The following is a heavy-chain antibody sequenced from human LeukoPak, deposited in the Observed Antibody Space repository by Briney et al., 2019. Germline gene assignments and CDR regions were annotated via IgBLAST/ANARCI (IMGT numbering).Heavy chain of an antibody. J-gene: IGHJ5*02. CDR2: IDHSGST. V-gene: IGHV4-34*01. CDR1: GGSFSGYY. D-gene: IGHD5-12*01. CDR3: ASLRWPRLGWFDP. Sequence: SETLSLTCAVYGGSFSGYYWSWIRQPPGKGLEWIGEIDHSGSTNYNPSLKSRVTISVDTSKNQFSLKLSSVTAADTAVYYCASLRWPRLGWFDPWGQGTLVTVSS.